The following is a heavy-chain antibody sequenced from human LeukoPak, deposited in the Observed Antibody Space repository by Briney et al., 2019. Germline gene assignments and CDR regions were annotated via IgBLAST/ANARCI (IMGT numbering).Heavy chain of an antibody. J-gene: IGHJ5*02. CDR2: ISGSGGST. CDR3: AKCPLHGDFCANWFDP. CDR1: GFTVSSNY. V-gene: IGHV3-23*01. Sequence: GGSLRLSCAASGFTVSSNYMTWVRQAPGKGLEWVSRISGSGGSTYYADSVKGRFTISRDNSKKTLYLQMNSLRPEDTAVYFCAKCPLHGDFCANWFDPWGQGTLVTVSS.